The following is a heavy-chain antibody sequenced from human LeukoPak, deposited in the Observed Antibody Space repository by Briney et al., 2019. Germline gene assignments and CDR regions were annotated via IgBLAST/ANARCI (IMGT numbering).Heavy chain of an antibody. J-gene: IGHJ4*02. CDR2: IKQDGSEK. CDR1: GFPFSSYW. D-gene: IGHD3-10*01. CDR3: ARGRGAILN. Sequence: GGSLRLSCAASGFPFSSYWMSWVRQAPGKGLEWVANIKQDGSEKYYVDSVKGRFTISRDNAKNSLYLQMNSLRAEDTAVYYCARGRGAILNWGQGTLVTVSS. V-gene: IGHV3-7*01.